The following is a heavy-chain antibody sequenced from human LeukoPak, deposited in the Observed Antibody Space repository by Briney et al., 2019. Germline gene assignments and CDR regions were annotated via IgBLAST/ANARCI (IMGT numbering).Heavy chain of an antibody. Sequence: SETLSLTCTVSGGSIRSYYWSWIRQPPGKGLEWIAYIYYSGSTNYNPSLKSRVTISVDTSKNQFSLKLSSVTAADTAVYYCARVYYSNSYDYWYFDLWGRGTLVTVSS. CDR1: GGSIRSYY. V-gene: IGHV4-59*01. CDR3: ARVYYSNSYDYWYFDL. CDR2: IYYSGST. D-gene: IGHD6-13*01. J-gene: IGHJ2*01.